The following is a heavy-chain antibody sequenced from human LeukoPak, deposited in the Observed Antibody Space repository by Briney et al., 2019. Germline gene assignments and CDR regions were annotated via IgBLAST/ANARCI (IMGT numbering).Heavy chain of an antibody. Sequence: ASVKVSCKASGYTFTDHSIHWVRQAPGQGLEWMGYIDPSNDDTNYAPKFHGRVTMTGDTSIRTAYMELSRLKSDDTAVYHCARSLFVAFTHWGQGTLVTVSS. CDR1: GYTFTDHS. V-gene: IGHV1-2*02. D-gene: IGHD2-21*01. J-gene: IGHJ4*02. CDR3: ARSLFVAFTH. CDR2: IDPSNDDT.